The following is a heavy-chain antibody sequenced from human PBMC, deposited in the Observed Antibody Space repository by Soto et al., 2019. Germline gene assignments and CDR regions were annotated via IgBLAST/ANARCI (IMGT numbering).Heavy chain of an antibody. CDR2: ISAYNVNT. Sequence: ASVKVSCKASGYTFTSYGISWVRQAPGQGLERIGWISAYNVNTNYAQKFQGRVTMTKANSTSQAYMELRSLSFDDTAVFYFARGITGRGAQNYYYYYYGMDVGGQGTTVTVSS. CDR1: GYTFTSYG. CDR3: ARGITGRGAQNYYYYYYGMDV. J-gene: IGHJ6*02. V-gene: IGHV1-18*01. D-gene: IGHD1-20*01.